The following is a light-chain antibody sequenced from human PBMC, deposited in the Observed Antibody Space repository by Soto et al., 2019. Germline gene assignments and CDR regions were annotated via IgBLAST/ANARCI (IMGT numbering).Light chain of an antibody. CDR1: QSISSY. J-gene: IGKJ5*01. V-gene: IGKV1-39*01. CDR2: AAS. CDR3: QQSYSIPIT. Sequence: DLQMTQSPSSLSASVGDRVTITCRASQSISSYLNWYQQKPGKAPKLLIYAASSLQSGVPSRFSGSGSGTDFTLTISSLQPDDFATYYCQQSYSIPITFGQGPRLEIK.